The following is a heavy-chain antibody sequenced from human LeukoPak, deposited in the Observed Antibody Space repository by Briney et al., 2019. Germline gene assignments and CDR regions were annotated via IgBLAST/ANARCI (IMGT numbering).Heavy chain of an antibody. Sequence: GGSLRLSCAASGFIFSSYGMHWVRQAPGKGLEWVANIKQDGSEKYYVDSVKGRFTISRDNAKNSLYLQMNSLRAEDTAVYYCARDRASYSSSWYGGGFDYWGQGTLVTVSS. CDR1: GFIFSSYG. CDR3: ARDRASYSSSWYGGGFDY. CDR2: IKQDGSEK. D-gene: IGHD6-13*01. J-gene: IGHJ4*02. V-gene: IGHV3-7*01.